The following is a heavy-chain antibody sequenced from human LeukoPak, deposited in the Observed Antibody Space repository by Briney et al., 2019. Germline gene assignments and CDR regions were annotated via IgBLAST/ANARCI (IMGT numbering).Heavy chain of an antibody. Sequence: SETLSLTCTVSGGSFSSTSYYWNWIRQPPGKGLQWIGSIHYSGDTSYNPSLNSRITISVDTSKNQFSLKLSSVTATDTAVYYCARQTCSGGSCFLFYSGMDVWGQGTTVTVSS. CDR2: IHYSGDT. CDR1: GGSFSSTSYY. D-gene: IGHD2-15*01. CDR3: ARQTCSGGSCFLFYSGMDV. V-gene: IGHV4-39*01. J-gene: IGHJ6*02.